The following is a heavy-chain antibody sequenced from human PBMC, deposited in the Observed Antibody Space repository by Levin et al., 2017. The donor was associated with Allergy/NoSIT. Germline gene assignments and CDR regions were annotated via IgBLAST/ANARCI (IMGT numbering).Heavy chain of an antibody. CDR1: GFTFSRYD. CDR3: ARGVPDRSSSRYYFDY. Sequence: GESLKISCAASGFTFSRYDMHWVRQATGKGLEWVSAIGTAGDTYYPGSVKGRFTISRENAKNSLYLQMNSLRAGDTAVYYCARGVPDRSSSRYYFDYWGQGTLVTVSS. CDR2: IGTAGDT. V-gene: IGHV3-13*01. D-gene: IGHD6-6*01. J-gene: IGHJ4*02.